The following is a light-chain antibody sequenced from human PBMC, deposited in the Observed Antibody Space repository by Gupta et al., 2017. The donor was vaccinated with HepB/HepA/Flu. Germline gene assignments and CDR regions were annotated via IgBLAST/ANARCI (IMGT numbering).Light chain of an antibody. J-gene: IGLJ1*01. Sequence: QSVLTQPPSASQTPGPRVTISCSETSSNIGSNTVNWYQQFSGTAPKLLIYSDNQRPSGVPDRFSGSKSGTSASLAISGLQSEDEADYYCAAWDDNLHGYVFGSGTKVAVL. V-gene: IGLV1-44*01. CDR2: SDN. CDR1: SSNIGSNT. CDR3: AAWDDNLHGYV.